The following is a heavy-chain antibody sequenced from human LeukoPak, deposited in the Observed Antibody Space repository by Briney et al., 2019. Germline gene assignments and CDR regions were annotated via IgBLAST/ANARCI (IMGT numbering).Heavy chain of an antibody. J-gene: IGHJ4*02. CDR1: GGSISSSSYY. V-gene: IGHV4-39*01. CDR3: ARHILRHYYFDY. CDR2: IYYSGST. Sequence: SETLSLTCTVSGGSISSSSYYWGWIRQPPGKGLEWIGSIYYSGSTYYNPSLKSRVTISVDTSKNQFSLKLSSVTAADTAVYYCARHILRHYYFDYWGQGTLVTVSS. D-gene: IGHD4-17*01.